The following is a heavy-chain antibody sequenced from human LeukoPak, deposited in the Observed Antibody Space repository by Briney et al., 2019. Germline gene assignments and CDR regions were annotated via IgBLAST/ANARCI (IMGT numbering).Heavy chain of an antibody. V-gene: IGHV3-21*01. J-gene: IGHJ4*02. D-gene: IGHD1-7*01. CDR2: ISSSSSYI. CDR3: ATYNWNYGSGFDY. Sequence: GGSLRLSCATSGFTFSSYWMHWVRQAPGKGLVWVSSISSSSSYIYYADSVKGRFTISRDNAKNSLYLQMNSLRAEDTAVYYCATYNWNYGSGFDYWGQGTLVTVSS. CDR1: GFTFSSYW.